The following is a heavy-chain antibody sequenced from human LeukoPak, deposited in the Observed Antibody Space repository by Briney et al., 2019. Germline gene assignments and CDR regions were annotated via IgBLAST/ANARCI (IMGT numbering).Heavy chain of an antibody. D-gene: IGHD6-19*01. J-gene: IGHJ4*02. CDR1: GFTFSSYA. Sequence: PGGSLRLSCAASGFTFSSYAMHWVRQAPGKGLEWVAVISYDGSNKYYADPVKGRFTISRDNSKNTLYLQMNSLRAEDTAVYYCARAGSGCSGWGQGTLVTVSS. V-gene: IGHV3-30-3*01. CDR3: ARAGSGCSG. CDR2: ISYDGSNK.